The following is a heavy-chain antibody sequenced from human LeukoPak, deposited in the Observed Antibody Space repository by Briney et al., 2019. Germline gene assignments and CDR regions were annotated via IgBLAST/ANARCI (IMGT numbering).Heavy chain of an antibody. CDR3: AKRLSAREFRY. Sequence: GGSLRLSCAASGSTFSSYAMSWVRQAPGKGLEWVSAISGSGGSTYYADSVKGRFTISRDNSKNTLYLQMNSLRAEDTAVYYCAKRLSAREFRYWGQGTLVTVSS. D-gene: IGHD3-16*01. J-gene: IGHJ4*02. V-gene: IGHV3-23*01. CDR1: GSTFSSYA. CDR2: ISGSGGST.